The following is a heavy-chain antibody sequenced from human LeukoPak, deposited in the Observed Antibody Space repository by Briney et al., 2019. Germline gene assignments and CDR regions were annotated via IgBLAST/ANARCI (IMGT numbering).Heavy chain of an antibody. CDR3: AKAPGPYDSYYGMDV. CDR2: ISDNGVTR. D-gene: IGHD3-22*01. J-gene: IGHJ6*02. Sequence: GGSLRLSCAASGFTFSSYVMNWVRQAPGKGLEWVSRISDNGVTRYYAGTVKGRFIIPRDNSDNTVYLQVNSLRAEDTAIYYCAKAPGPYDSYYGMDVWGQGTAVTVSS. V-gene: IGHV3-23*01. CDR1: GFTFSSYV.